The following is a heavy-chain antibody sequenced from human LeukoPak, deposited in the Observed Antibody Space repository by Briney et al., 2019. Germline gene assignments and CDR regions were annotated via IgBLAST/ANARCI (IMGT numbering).Heavy chain of an antibody. CDR2: ISYDGNIK. V-gene: IGHV3-30*18. CDR1: GFTFSNYA. Sequence: GGSLRLSCATSGFTFSNYAMHWVRQAPGKGLEWVASISYDGNIKHYADPVKGRFTISRDNSENTVYLQINTLRGEDAAVYYCAKPYPTLTTSGGLDNWGQGTLVTVSS. D-gene: IGHD4-17*01. J-gene: IGHJ4*02. CDR3: AKPYPTLTTSGGLDN.